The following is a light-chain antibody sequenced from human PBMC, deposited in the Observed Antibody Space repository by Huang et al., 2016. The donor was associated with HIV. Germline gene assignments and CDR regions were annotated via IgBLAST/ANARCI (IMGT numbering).Light chain of an antibody. CDR2: DAS. CDR3: QQRSNWPPWT. Sequence: EIVLTQSPATLSFSPGKSATLSCRDSQSVSSYVAWYQQKPGQTPRLLIYDASNRADGSPARFNGSGSGKDFTLTISSLEPEDFAVYYSQQRSNWPPWTFGQGTKVEIK. J-gene: IGKJ1*01. CDR1: QSVSSY. V-gene: IGKV3-11*01.